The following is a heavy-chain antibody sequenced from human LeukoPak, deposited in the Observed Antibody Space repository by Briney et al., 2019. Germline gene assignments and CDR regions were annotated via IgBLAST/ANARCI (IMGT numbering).Heavy chain of an antibody. CDR3: AKRGVVIRVFLVGFHKEAYYES. D-gene: IGHD3-16*01. J-gene: IGHJ5*02. CDR1: GITISNYG. V-gene: IGHV3-23*01. CDR2: ISDSGGST. Sequence: GGSLRLSCAVSGITISNYGMSWVRQAPGKGLEWVAGISDSGGSTKYADSVKGRFTISRDNPKNTLFLQMNSLRADDTAVYFCAKRGVVIRVFLVGFHKEAYYESWGQGALVTVSS.